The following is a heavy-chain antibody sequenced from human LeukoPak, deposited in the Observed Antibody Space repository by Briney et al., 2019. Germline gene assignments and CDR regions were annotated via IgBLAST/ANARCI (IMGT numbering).Heavy chain of an antibody. CDR1: GFTFGDYA. CDR3: ARDPYSGGYGDYYYYYMDL. V-gene: IGHV3-66*01. CDR2: FYSGGSI. J-gene: IGHJ6*03. D-gene: IGHD1-26*01. Sequence: GGSLRLSCTASGFTFGDYAMSWVRQAPGKGLEWVSSFYSGGSIYYADSVKGRFTISRDNSRNALYLQMNSLRAEDTAVYYCARDPYSGGYGDYYYYYMDLWGQGTTVTISS.